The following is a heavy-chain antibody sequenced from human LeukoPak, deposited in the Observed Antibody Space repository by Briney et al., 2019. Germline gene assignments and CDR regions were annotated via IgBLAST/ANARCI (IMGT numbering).Heavy chain of an antibody. V-gene: IGHV3-74*01. D-gene: IGHD6-13*01. CDR3: ARDFGSSWYYFDY. CDR2: INSDGSST. J-gene: IGHJ4*02. CDR1: GDTFSSYW. Sequence: QPGGSLRLSCAAAGDTFSSYWMHWVRHAPGKGLVWVSRINSDGSSTSYADSVKGRFSISRDNAKNTLYLQMNCLRAEDTAVYYCARDFGSSWYYFDYWGQGTLVTVSS.